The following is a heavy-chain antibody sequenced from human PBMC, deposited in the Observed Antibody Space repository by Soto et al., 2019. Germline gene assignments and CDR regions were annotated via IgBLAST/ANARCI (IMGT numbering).Heavy chain of an antibody. D-gene: IGHD3-3*01. V-gene: IGHV4-59*01. CDR3: ARDSSTIFGVGGFDY. CDR2: IYYSGST. Sequence: TSETLSLTCTVSGDSISSYYWSWIRQPPGKGLEWIGYIYYSGSTNYNPSLKSRVTISVDTSKNQFSLKLSSVTAADTAVYYCARDSSTIFGVGGFDYWGQGTLVTVSS. J-gene: IGHJ4*02. CDR1: GDSISSYY.